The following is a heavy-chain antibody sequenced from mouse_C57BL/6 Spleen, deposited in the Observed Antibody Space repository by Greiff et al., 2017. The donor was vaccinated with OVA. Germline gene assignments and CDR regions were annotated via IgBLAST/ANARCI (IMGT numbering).Heavy chain of an antibody. V-gene: IGHV1-69*01. Sequence: VQLQQPGAELVMPGASVKLSCKASGYTFTSYWMHWVKQRPGQGLEWIGEIDPSDSYTNYNQKFKGKSTLTVDKSSSTAYMQLSSLTSEDSAVYYCARSATVVGGFDYWGQGTTLTVSS. CDR2: IDPSDSYT. D-gene: IGHD1-1*01. CDR1: GYTFTSYW. J-gene: IGHJ2*01. CDR3: ARSATVVGGFDY.